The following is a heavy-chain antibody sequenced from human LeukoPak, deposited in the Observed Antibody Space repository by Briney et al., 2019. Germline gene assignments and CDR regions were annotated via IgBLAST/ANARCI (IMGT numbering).Heavy chain of an antibody. CDR2: INPNNGGT. J-gene: IGHJ4*02. CDR1: GYTFTGYY. D-gene: IGHD2-8*02. CDR3: ARGLGLGVGTFDY. Sequence: ASVKVSCKASGYTFTGYYMHWVRQAPGQGLEWMGWINPNNGGTNYAQKFQGRVTVTRDTSISTAYMELPRLTSDDTAVYYCARGLGLGVGTFDYWGQGTLVTVSS. V-gene: IGHV1-2*02.